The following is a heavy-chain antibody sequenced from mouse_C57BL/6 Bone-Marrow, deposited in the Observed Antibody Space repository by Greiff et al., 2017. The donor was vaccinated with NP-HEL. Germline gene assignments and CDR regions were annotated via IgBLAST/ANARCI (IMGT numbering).Heavy chain of an antibody. J-gene: IGHJ2*01. D-gene: IGHD1-1*02. CDR2: ISDGGSYT. V-gene: IGHV5-4*03. Sequence: EVKLMESGGGLVKPGGSLKLSCAASGFTFSSYAMSWVRQTPEKRLEWVATISDGGSYTYYPDNVKGRFTITRDNAKNNLYLQMSNLKSEDTAMYYCARRAWCFDYWGQGTPLTVSS. CDR3: ARRAWCFDY. CDR1: GFTFSSYA.